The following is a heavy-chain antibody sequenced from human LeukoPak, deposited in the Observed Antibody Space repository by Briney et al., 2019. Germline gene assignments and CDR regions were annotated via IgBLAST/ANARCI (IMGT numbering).Heavy chain of an antibody. J-gene: IGHJ3*01. CDR2: IWSSGSPT. D-gene: IGHD1-1*01. V-gene: IGHV3-48*03. CDR1: GFTFSSYE. CDR3: ARELTGVAGDGLDV. Sequence: PGGSLRLSCTASGFTFSSYEMNWVRQAPGKGLEWVSYIWSSGSPTHYADSVKGRFTISRDNAKDSQYLQMSSLRADDTAVYYCARELTGVAGDGLDVWGQGTMVTVSS.